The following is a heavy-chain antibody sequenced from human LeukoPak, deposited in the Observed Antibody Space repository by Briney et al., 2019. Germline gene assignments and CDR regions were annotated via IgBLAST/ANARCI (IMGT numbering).Heavy chain of an antibody. CDR3: AKDGLPSRYCSSTSCYISNQRYYYYGMDV. CDR2: ISGSGGRT. J-gene: IGHJ6*02. D-gene: IGHD2-2*02. Sequence: GGSLRFSCAGSGVTFSSYARSWVRQAPGKGLEWVSAISGSGGRTYYADSVKGRFTISRDNSKNTLYLQMNSLRAEDTAVYYCAKDGLPSRYCSSTSCYISNQRYYYYGMDVWGQGTTVTVSS. V-gene: IGHV3-23*01. CDR1: GVTFSSYA.